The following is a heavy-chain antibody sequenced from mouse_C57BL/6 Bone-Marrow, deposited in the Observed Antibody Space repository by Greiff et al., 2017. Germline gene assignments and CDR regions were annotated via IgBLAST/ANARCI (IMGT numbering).Heavy chain of an antibody. J-gene: IGHJ3*01. V-gene: IGHV2-2*01. CDR2: LWSGGST. CDR1: GFSLTSYG. CDR3: ARNGDSNSSWFAY. D-gene: IGHD2-5*01. Sequence: QVQLKESGPGLVQPSQSLSITCTVSGFSLTSYGVHWVRQSPGKGLEWLGVLWSGGSTDYNAAFISRLSISKDNSKSQVFFKMNSLQADYTAIYYCARNGDSNSSWFAYWGQGTLVTVSA.